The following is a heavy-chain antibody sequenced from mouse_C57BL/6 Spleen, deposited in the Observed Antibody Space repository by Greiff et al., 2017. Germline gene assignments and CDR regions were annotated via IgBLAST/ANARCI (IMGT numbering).Heavy chain of an antibody. V-gene: IGHV1-52*01. J-gene: IGHJ3*01. CDR2: INPSDSDT. CDR1: GYTFTSYW. D-gene: IGHD1-1*01. CDR3: ARDYGSSRFAY. Sequence: QVQLQQPGAELVRPGSSVKLSCKASGYTFTSYWMHWVKQRPIQGLEWIGNINPSDSDTHYNQKFKDKATLTVNKSSSTAYMQLSSLTSEDSAVYYCARDYGSSRFAYWGQGTLVTVSA.